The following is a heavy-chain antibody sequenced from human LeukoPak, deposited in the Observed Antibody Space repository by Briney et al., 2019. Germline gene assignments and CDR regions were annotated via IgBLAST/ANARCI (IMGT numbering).Heavy chain of an antibody. J-gene: IGHJ4*02. CDR3: ARQDQKYYYDSSGYYYEGGFDY. CDR2: IYTSGST. CDR1: GGSISSGNSY. V-gene: IGHV4-61*02. D-gene: IGHD3-22*01. Sequence: PSETLSLTCTVSGGSISSGNSYWSWIRQPAGKGLEWIGRIYTSGSTNYNPSLQSRVTISVDTSKNQFSLKLSSVTAADTAVYYCARQDQKYYYDSSGYYYEGGFDYWGQGTLVTVSS.